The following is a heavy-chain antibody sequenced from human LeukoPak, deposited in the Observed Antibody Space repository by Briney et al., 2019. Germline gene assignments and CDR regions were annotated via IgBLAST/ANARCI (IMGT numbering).Heavy chain of an antibody. D-gene: IGHD5-18*01. Sequence: GGSLRLSCAASGLTFSSYAMSWVRQAPGKGLEWVSAISGSGGSTKYADSVKGRFTISRDNSKNTLYLQMNRLRAEDTAVYYCATDSGYSYVDSWGQGTLVTVSS. CDR2: ISGSGGST. CDR3: ATDSGYSYVDS. V-gene: IGHV3-23*01. J-gene: IGHJ4*02. CDR1: GLTFSSYA.